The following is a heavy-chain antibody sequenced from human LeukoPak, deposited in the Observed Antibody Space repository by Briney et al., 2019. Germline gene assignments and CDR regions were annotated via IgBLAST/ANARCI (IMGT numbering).Heavy chain of an antibody. CDR2: IYYSGST. CDR1: GGSISSYY. D-gene: IGHD3-10*01. J-gene: IGHJ5*02. V-gene: IGHV4-59*01. CDR3: ARGGYYGSGNDFRFDP. Sequence: SETLSLTCTVSGGSISSYYWGWIRQPPGKGLEWIGYIYYSGSTNYKPSLKSRVTISVDTSKNQFSLKLSSVTAADTAVYYCARGGYYGSGNDFRFDPWGQGTLVTVSS.